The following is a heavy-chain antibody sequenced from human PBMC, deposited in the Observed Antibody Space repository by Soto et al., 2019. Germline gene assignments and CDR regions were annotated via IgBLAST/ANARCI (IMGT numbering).Heavy chain of an antibody. J-gene: IGHJ4*02. D-gene: IGHD1-7*01. CDR3: ARAVVPTTAYCNS. CDR1: GGSISSRDHY. V-gene: IGHV4-30-4*01. Sequence: PSETLSLTCTVSGGSISSRDHYWTWIRQPPGKGLEWISYIFYSGTTYYNPSLKSRVTISQDTSKNQFSLNLESVTAADTAIYYCARAVVPTTAYCNSWGQGTLVTVSS. CDR2: IFYSGTT.